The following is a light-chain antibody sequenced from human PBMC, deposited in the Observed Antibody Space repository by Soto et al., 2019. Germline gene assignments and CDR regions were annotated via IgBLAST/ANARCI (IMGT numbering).Light chain of an antibody. Sequence: DIVMTQSPASLAVSLGERATINCKSSQSVLYSSNNKDYLAWYQQKPGQPPKLLIYWASTRESGVPDRFSGSGSGTAFTLAISSLQAEDVAVYYCQQYYSSPLTFGGGPKVEIK. V-gene: IGKV4-1*01. CDR1: QSVLYSSNNKDY. CDR2: WAS. CDR3: QQYYSSPLT. J-gene: IGKJ4*01.